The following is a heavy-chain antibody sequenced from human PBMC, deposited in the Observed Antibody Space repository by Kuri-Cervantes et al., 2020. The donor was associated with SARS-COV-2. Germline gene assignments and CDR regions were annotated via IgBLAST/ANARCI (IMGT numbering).Heavy chain of an antibody. CDR2: IWYDGSNK. V-gene: IGHV3-30*19. D-gene: IGHD1-20*01. CDR3: ARAPTSGYNWNPRYYYYMDV. J-gene: IGHJ6*03. CDR1: GFTFSSYG. Sequence: GESLKISCAASGFTFSSYGMHWVRQAPGKGLEWVAVIWYDGSNKYYADSVKGRFTISRDNSKNTLYLQMNSLGAEDTAVYYCARAPTSGYNWNPRYYYYMDVWGKGTTVTVSS.